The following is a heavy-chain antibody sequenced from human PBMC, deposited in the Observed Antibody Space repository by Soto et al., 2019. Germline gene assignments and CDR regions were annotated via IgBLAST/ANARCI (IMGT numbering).Heavy chain of an antibody. CDR2: IYYSGST. CDR1: GGSISSGGYY. CDR3: ARASYVYCSSTSCYGVRGASYGMDV. J-gene: IGHJ6*02. D-gene: IGHD2-2*01. V-gene: IGHV4-31*03. Sequence: QVQLQESGPGLVKPSQTLSLTCTVSGGSISSGGYYWSWIRQHPGKGLEWIGYIYYSGSTYYNPSLKSRVTISVDTSKNQFSLKLSSVTAADTAVYYCARASYVYCSSTSCYGVRGASYGMDVWGQGTTVTVSS.